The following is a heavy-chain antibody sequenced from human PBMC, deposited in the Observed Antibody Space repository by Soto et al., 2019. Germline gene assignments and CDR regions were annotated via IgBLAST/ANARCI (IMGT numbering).Heavy chain of an antibody. CDR1: GFTFSGYS. Sequence: EVQLVESGGGLVQPGGSLRLSCAASGFTFSGYSRFWVRQAPGKGLEYVSAINTNGVNTFYAKSVKGRFTISRDNSKNTMYLQMGRLRAEDMAVYYCARGRVEDSSGWATYFDYWGQGTLVTVSS. CDR2: INTNGVNT. J-gene: IGHJ4*02. V-gene: IGHV3-64*01. D-gene: IGHD6-19*01. CDR3: ARGRVEDSSGWATYFDY.